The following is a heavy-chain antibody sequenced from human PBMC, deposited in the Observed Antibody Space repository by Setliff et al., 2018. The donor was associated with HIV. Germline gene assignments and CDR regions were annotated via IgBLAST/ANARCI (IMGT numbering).Heavy chain of an antibody. CDR1: GGSFSGYY. Sequence: PSETLSLTCAVYGGSFSGYYWSWIRQPPGKGLEWIGEINHSGSTNYNPSLKSRVTISVDTSKNQFSLKLNSVTAADTAVYYCARNIVATIPMDVWGKGTTVTVSS. J-gene: IGHJ6*04. V-gene: IGHV4-34*01. CDR3: ARNIVATIPMDV. CDR2: INHSGST. D-gene: IGHD5-12*01.